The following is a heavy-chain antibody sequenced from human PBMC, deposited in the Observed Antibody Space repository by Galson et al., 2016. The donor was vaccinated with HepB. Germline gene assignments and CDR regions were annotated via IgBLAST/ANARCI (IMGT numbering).Heavy chain of an antibody. CDR3: AKDGGSTSKITYYVSYGMDV. CDR2: ISGGGDNR. CDR1: GFSFSRQA. D-gene: IGHD3-16*01. Sequence: SLRLSCAASGFSFSRQAMNWVRQAPGKGLEWVSLISGGGDNRYYADSAKGRFTISRDNSKNTVFLQMNSLRAEDTAVYFCAKDGGSTSKITYYVSYGMDVWGQGTTVTVSS. J-gene: IGHJ6*02. V-gene: IGHV3-23*01.